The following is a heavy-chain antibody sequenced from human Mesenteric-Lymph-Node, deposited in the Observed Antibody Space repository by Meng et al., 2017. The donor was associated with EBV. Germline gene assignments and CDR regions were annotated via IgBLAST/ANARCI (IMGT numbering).Heavy chain of an antibody. V-gene: IGHV4-34*01. D-gene: IGHD3-10*01. CDR1: GGSFGGYF. CDR2: INQGGSP. Sequence: QAQLQESGAGLLRTSETLSLSCAVSGGSFGGYFWTWVRLAPGKRLEWIGEINQGGSPNYNPSLRSRVTIAVDTSKTQFSLEVTSVTAADTAVYYCARSGAIIGVQGAPDYWGQGTLVTVSS. CDR3: ARSGAIIGVQGAPDY. J-gene: IGHJ4*02.